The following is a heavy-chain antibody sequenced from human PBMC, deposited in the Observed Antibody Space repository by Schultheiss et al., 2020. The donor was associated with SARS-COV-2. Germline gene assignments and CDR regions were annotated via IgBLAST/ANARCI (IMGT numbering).Heavy chain of an antibody. V-gene: IGHV1-18*01. Sequence: ASVKVSCKASGYSFTSYGVSWVRQAPGQGLEWMGWISAYNGNTNYAQKLQGRVTMTTDTSTSTAYMELRSLRSDDTAVYYCARVFMGCSGGSCYYYYYYYYMDVWGKGTTVTVSS. CDR3: ARVFMGCSGGSCYYYYYYYYMDV. D-gene: IGHD2-15*01. CDR2: ISAYNGNT. CDR1: GYSFTSYG. J-gene: IGHJ6*03.